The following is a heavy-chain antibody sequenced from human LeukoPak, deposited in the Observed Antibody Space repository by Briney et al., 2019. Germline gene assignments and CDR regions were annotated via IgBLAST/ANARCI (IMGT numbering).Heavy chain of an antibody. J-gene: IGHJ4*02. CDR1: GGSISSYY. CDR3: AREDCSSTSCYCLN. V-gene: IGHV4-59*01. Sequence: LETLSLTCTVSGGSISSYYWSWIRQPPGKGLEWIGYICYSGSTNYNPSLKSRVTISVDTSKNQFSLKLSSVTAADTAVYYCAREDCSSTSCYCLNWGQGTLVTVSS. D-gene: IGHD2-2*01. CDR2: ICYSGST.